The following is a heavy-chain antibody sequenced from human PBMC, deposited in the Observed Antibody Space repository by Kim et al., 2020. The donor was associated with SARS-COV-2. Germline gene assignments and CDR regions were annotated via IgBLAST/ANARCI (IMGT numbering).Heavy chain of an antibody. Sequence: GGSLRLSCAASGFTFSSYAMSWVRQAPGKGLEWVSAISGSGGSTYYADSVKGRFTISRDNSKNTLYLQMNSLRAEDTAVYYCAKIPVVVIMGYYFDYWGQGTLVTVSS. CDR3: AKIPVVVIMGYYFDY. J-gene: IGHJ4*02. V-gene: IGHV3-23*01. CDR1: GFTFSSYA. CDR2: ISGSGGST. D-gene: IGHD3-22*01.